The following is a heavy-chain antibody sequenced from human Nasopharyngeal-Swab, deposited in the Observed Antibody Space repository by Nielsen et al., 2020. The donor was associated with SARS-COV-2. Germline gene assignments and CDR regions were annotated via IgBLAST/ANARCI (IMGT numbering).Heavy chain of an antibody. CDR2: ISGSGGST. V-gene: IGHV3-23*01. J-gene: IGHJ4*02. CDR3: AKQLLWFGELLDMFDY. CDR1: GFTCSSYA. Sequence: GGSLRLSCAASGFTCSSYAMSWVRQDPGKGLEWVSAISGSGGSTYYADSVKGRFTISRDNSKNTLYLQMNSLRAEDTAVYYCAKQLLWFGELLDMFDYWGQGTLVTVSS. D-gene: IGHD3-10*01.